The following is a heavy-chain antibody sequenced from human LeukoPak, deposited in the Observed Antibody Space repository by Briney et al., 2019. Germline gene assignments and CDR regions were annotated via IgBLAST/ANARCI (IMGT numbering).Heavy chain of an antibody. CDR3: ARDPGYCSGDSCYGY. CDR2: IHPSGSS. Sequence: SETLSLTCTVSGGSFSSYYWSWMRQPAGKGLEWIGRIHPSGSSNYNPSLKSRVTISVDTSKNQFSLRLSSVTAADTAIYYCARDPGYCSGDSCYGYWGQGTLVTVSS. D-gene: IGHD2-15*01. CDR1: GGSFSSYY. J-gene: IGHJ4*02. V-gene: IGHV4-4*07.